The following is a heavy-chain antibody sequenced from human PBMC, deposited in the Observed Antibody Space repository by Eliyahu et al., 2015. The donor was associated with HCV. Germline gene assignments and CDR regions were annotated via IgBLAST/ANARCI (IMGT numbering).Heavy chain of an antibody. CDR3: AHRDSSGYYYVGSVYFQH. D-gene: IGHD3-22*01. Sequence: QITLKESGPTLVKPTQTLTLTCTFSGFSLSTSGVGVGWIRQPPGKALEWLALIYWDDDKRYSPSLKSRLTITKDTSKNQVVLTMTNMDPVDTATYYCAHRDSSGYYYVGSVYFQHWGQGTLVTVSS. J-gene: IGHJ1*01. CDR1: GFSLSTSGVG. V-gene: IGHV2-5*02. CDR2: IYWDDDK.